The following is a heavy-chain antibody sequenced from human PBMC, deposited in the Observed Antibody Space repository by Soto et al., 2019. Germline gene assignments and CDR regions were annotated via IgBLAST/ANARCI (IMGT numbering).Heavy chain of an antibody. CDR3: AREYCSGGRCGWN. CDR2: IIPSFGTA. J-gene: IGHJ4*02. D-gene: IGHD2-15*01. V-gene: IGHV1-69*01. Sequence: QVQLVQSGAEVKKPGSSVKVSCNASGGTFSSYAISWVRQAPGQGLEWMGGIIPSFGTANYAQKFQGRVTITADESTSTAYMELSSLRSEDTAVYYCAREYCSGGRCGWNWGQGTLVTVSS. CDR1: GGTFSSYA.